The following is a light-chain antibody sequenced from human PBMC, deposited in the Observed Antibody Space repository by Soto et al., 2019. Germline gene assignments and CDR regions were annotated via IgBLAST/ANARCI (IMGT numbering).Light chain of an antibody. CDR2: AAS. Sequence: DIQMTQSPSSLSASVGDRVTITCRASQGITTYLNWYQQKPGKAPKLLIYAASNLHSGVPSRFSGSGSGTDFTLTISSLQPEDFAVYYCHHYETFGQGTKVEIK. V-gene: IGKV1-39*01. CDR3: HHYET. J-gene: IGKJ1*01. CDR1: QGITTY.